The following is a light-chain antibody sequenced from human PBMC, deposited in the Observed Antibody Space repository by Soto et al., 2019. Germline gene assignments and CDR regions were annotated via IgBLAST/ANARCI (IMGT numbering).Light chain of an antibody. J-gene: IGKJ5*01. CDR3: QQRSNWPLT. Sequence: DIVLAQSPATLSLSPGERATLSCRASQSVSSYLAWYQQKPGQAPRLLIYDASNRATGIPARFSGSGSGTDFTLTISSLEPEDFAVYYCQQRSNWPLTLGQGTRLEIK. CDR2: DAS. CDR1: QSVSSY. V-gene: IGKV3-11*01.